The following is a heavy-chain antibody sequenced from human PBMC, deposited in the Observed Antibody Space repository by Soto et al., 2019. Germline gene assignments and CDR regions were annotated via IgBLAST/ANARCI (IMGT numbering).Heavy chain of an antibody. CDR2: ISAYNGNT. V-gene: IGHV1-18*01. CDR1: GYTFTSYG. D-gene: IGHD4-17*01. J-gene: IGHJ4*02. CDR3: ARVSTTTVTLYY. Sequence: GPSVKVSCKASGYTFTSYGISWVRQAPGQGLEWMGWISAYNGNTNYAQMLQGRVTMTTDTSTSTAYMELRSLGSDDTAVYYCARVSTTTVTLYYWGQGTLVTVSS.